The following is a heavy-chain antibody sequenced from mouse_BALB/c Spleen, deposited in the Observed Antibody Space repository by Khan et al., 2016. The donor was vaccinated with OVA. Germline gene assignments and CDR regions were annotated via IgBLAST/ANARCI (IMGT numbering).Heavy chain of an antibody. CDR3: ARSHYYSYGYALDY. J-gene: IGHJ4*01. CDR2: ISSTGST. CDR1: GYSITSDYA. D-gene: IGHD2-14*01. V-gene: IGHV3-2*02. Sequence: VQLKESGPGLVKPSQSLSLTCTVTGYSITSDYAWNWIRQFPGNTLEWVGYISSTGSTSSNPSLTSRISITRDTSKNQFLLQLRSVTSEDTATYYCARSHYYSYGYALDYWGRGTSVTVSS.